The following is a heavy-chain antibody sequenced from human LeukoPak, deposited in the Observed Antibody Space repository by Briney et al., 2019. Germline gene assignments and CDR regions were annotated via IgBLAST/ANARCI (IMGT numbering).Heavy chain of an antibody. V-gene: IGHV4-39*07. Sequence: PSETLSLTCTVSGGSISSSSYYWGWIRQPPGKGLEWIGSIYYSGSTYYNPSLKSRVTISVDTSKNQFSLKLSSVTAADTAVYYCARGLSPRAFDIWGLGTMVTVSS. CDR3: ARGLSPRAFDI. CDR1: GGSISSSSYY. J-gene: IGHJ3*02. CDR2: IYYSGST.